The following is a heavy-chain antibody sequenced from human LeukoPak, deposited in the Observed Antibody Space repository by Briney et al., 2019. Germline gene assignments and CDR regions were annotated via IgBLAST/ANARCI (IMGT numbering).Heavy chain of an antibody. Sequence: GGSLRLSCAASGFTFSNFGMHWVRQVPGKGLEWVAIIWHDGSDKYYADSVKGRFTISRDNSKNILYLQMNSLRVEDTAVYYCAKDRVVRGEYYFDYWGQGTLVTVSS. CDR1: GFTFSNFG. J-gene: IGHJ4*02. CDR2: IWHDGSDK. V-gene: IGHV3-33*06. D-gene: IGHD3-10*01. CDR3: AKDRVVRGEYYFDY.